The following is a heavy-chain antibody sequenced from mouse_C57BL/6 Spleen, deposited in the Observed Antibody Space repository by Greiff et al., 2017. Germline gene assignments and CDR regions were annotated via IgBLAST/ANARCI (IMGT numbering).Heavy chain of an antibody. CDR1: GYAFTSYW. Sequence: QVQLQQSGAELVKPGASVKLSCKASGYAFTSYWMNWVKQRPGQGLEWIGMIYPDSGSTNYNEKFKGKATLTVDKSSSTAYMQLSSLTSEDSAVYYCATDQGTYCAMDDWGQGTSVTVSS. V-gene: IGHV1-64*01. D-gene: IGHD3-2*02. J-gene: IGHJ4*01. CDR2: IYPDSGST. CDR3: ATDQGTYCAMDD.